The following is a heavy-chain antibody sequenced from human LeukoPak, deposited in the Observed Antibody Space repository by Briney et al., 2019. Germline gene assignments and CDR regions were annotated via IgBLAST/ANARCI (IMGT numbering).Heavy chain of an antibody. CDR2: IYSGGST. Sequence: GGSLRLSCAASGSTVSSNYMSWVRQAPGKRLEWVSVIYSGGSTYYADSVKGRFTISRDNSKNTLYLQMNSLRAEDTAEYYCARARMVRGVIPYHYFDYWGQGTLVTVSS. V-gene: IGHV3-53*01. CDR1: GSTVSSNY. D-gene: IGHD3-10*01. CDR3: ARARMVRGVIPYHYFDY. J-gene: IGHJ4*02.